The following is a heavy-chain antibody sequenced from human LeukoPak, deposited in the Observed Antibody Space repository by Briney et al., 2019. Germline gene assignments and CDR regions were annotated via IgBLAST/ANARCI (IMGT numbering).Heavy chain of an antibody. CDR1: GGSFSGYY. V-gene: IGHV4-34*01. Sequence: PSETLSLTCAVYGGSFSGYYWSWIRQPPGKGLEWIGEINHSGSTNYNPSLKSRVTISVDTSKNQFSLKLSSVTAADTAVYYCARKYRNWNYVWFDPWGQGTLVTVSS. CDR2: INHSGST. CDR3: ARKYRNWNYVWFDP. D-gene: IGHD1-7*01. J-gene: IGHJ5*02.